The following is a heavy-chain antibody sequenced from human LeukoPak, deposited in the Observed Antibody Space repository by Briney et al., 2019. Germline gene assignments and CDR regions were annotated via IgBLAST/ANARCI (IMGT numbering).Heavy chain of an antibody. J-gene: IGHJ4*02. Sequence: ASVKVSCKASGYTFTGYYMHWVRQAPGQGLEWMGRINPNSGGTNYAQKFQGRVTMTRDTSISTAYMELSRLRSDDTAVYYCARQYCTNGVCYTPGFDYWGQGTLVTVSS. D-gene: IGHD2-8*01. CDR2: INPNSGGT. CDR3: ARQYCTNGVCYTPGFDY. V-gene: IGHV1-2*06. CDR1: GYTFTGYY.